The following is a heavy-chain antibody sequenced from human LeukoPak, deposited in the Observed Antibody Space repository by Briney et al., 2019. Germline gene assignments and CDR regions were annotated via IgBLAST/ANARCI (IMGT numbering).Heavy chain of an antibody. CDR2: IYYSGST. Sequence: SETLSLTCTVSGGSISSYYWSWIRQPPGKGLEWIGYIYYSGSTNYNPSLKSRVTIPVDTSKNQFSLKLSSVTAADTAVYYCAKSSYSIFDYWGQGTLVTVSS. V-gene: IGHV4-59*01. J-gene: IGHJ4*02. D-gene: IGHD5-18*01. CDR3: AKSSYSIFDY. CDR1: GGSISSYY.